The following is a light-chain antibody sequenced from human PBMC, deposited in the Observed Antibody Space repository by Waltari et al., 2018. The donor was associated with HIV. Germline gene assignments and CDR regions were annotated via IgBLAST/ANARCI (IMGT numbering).Light chain of an antibody. CDR2: QDT. J-gene: IGLJ2*01. CDR3: HAWDSSTVV. V-gene: IGLV3-1*01. CDR1: ELRDKF. Sequence: SYELTQPPSVSVSPGQTASISCSGDELRDKFVCWYQQKPGQSPVLVIYQDTKRPSGIPERFSGSNSGNTATLTISGTHAMDEADYYCHAWDSSTVVFGGGTKLTVL.